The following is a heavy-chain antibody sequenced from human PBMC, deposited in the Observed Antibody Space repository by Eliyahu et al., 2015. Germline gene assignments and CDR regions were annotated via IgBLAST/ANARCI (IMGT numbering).Heavy chain of an antibody. J-gene: IGHJ5*02. CDR3: ARIRIAVAGIRGGWFDP. Sequence: QVTLKESGPVLVKPTETLTLTCTVSGFSLSNARMGVSWIRQPPGKALEWLAHIFSNDEKSYSTSLKSRLTISKDTSKSQVVLTMTNMDPVDTATYYCARIRIAVAGIRGGWFDPWGQGTLVTVSS. D-gene: IGHD6-19*01. CDR1: GFSLSNARMG. V-gene: IGHV2-26*01. CDR2: IFSNDEK.